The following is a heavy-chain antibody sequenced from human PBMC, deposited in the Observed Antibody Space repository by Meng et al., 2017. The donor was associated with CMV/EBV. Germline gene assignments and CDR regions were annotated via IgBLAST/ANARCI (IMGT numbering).Heavy chain of an antibody. J-gene: IGHJ4*02. CDR2: ISAYNGNT. V-gene: IGHV1-18*01. Sequence: QVWVGQAGSEVQKPGASMKVSCKASVYTFTSYGISVVRQAPGQGLEWMGWISAYNGNTNYAQKLQGRVTMTTDTSTSTAYMELRSLRSDDTAVYYCAAYPQTMVRGVALWGAFDYWGQGTLVTVSS. D-gene: IGHD3-10*01. CDR1: VYTFTSYG. CDR3: AAYPQTMVRGVALWGAFDY.